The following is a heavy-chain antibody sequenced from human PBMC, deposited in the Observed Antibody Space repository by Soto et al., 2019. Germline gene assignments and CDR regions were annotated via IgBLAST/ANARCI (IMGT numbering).Heavy chain of an antibody. Sequence: QVQLVQSGAEVKKPGSSVKDSCKASGGTFSSYAISWVRQAPGQGLEWMGGIIPIFGTANYAQKFQGRVTITADESTSKAYMELSSLRSEDTAVYYCARDVLDCSGDGCWGQGTLVTVSS. V-gene: IGHV1-69*01. D-gene: IGHD2-15*01. CDR2: IIPIFGTA. J-gene: IGHJ4*02. CDR1: GGTFSSYA. CDR3: ARDVLDCSGDGC.